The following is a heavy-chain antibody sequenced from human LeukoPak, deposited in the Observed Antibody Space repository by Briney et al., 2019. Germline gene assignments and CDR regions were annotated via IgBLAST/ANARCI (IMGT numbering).Heavy chain of an antibody. CDR1: GYTFTNYY. J-gene: IGHJ6*02. V-gene: IGHV1-18*04. CDR3: ARDLTSHDSSGFYFYYYGMDV. Sequence: GASVKVSCKASGYTFTNYYIHWVRQAPGQGLEWMGWISVYNGHAKNAQKFQGRLTMTTDTSTNTAYMDLRSLKADDTAVYFCARDLTSHDSSGFYFYYYGMDVWGQGTTVTVSS. D-gene: IGHD3-22*01. CDR2: ISVYNGHA.